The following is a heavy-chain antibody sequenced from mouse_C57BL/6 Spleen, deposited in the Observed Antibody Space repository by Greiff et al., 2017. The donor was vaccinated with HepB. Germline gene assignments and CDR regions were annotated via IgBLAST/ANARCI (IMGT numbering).Heavy chain of an antibody. CDR3: ASNFLYYYAMDY. CDR1: GYTFTDYY. CDR2: INPNNGGT. Sequence: EVQLQQSGPELVKPGASVKISCKASGYTFTDYYMNWVKQSHGKSLEWIGDINPNNGGTSYNQKFKGKATLTVDKSSSTAYMELRSLTSEDSAVYYCASNFLYYYAMDYWGQGTSVTVSS. V-gene: IGHV1-26*01. J-gene: IGHJ4*01.